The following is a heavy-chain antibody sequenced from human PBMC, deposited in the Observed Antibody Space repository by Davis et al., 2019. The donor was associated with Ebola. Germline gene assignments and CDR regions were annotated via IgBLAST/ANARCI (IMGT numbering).Heavy chain of an antibody. CDR2: IKQDGSEK. CDR1: GFTFSSYW. D-gene: IGHD3-9*01. J-gene: IGHJ4*02. Sequence: PGGSLRLSCAASGFTFSSYWMTWVRQAPGKGLEWVANIKQDGSEKYYVDSVKGRFTISRDNAKNSLYLQMNSLRAEDTAVYYCAREGYSNDFDYWGQGALVTVSS. CDR3: AREGYSNDFDY. V-gene: IGHV3-7*03.